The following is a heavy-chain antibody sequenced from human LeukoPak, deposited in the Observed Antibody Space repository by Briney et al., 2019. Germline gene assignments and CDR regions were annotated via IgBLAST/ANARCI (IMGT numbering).Heavy chain of an antibody. D-gene: IGHD3-22*01. J-gene: IGHJ4*02. V-gene: IGHV3-74*01. Sequence: GGSLRLSCAASGFTFSSYWMHWVRQAPGKGLVWVSRINSDGSSTSYEDSVKGRFTISRDNATNTLYLQMNSLRAEDTAVYYCARVMRNYYDSSDYGYWGQGTLVTVSS. CDR1: GFTFSSYW. CDR2: INSDGSST. CDR3: ARVMRNYYDSSDYGY.